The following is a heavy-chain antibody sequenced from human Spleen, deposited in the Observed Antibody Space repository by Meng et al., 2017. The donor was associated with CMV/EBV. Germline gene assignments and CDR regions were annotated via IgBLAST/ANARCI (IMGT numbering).Heavy chain of an antibody. CDR3: ARAPGGGSNYIFDY. J-gene: IGHJ4*02. Sequence: SETLSLTCAISGDSVSSNSAAWNWIRQSPSRGLEWLGRTYYRSKWYNDYAVSVKSRITINPDTSKNQFSLKLSSVTAADTAVYYCARAPGGGSNYIFDYWGQGTLVTVSS. CDR2: TYYRSKWYN. CDR1: GDSVSSNSAA. D-gene: IGHD4-11*01. V-gene: IGHV6-1*01.